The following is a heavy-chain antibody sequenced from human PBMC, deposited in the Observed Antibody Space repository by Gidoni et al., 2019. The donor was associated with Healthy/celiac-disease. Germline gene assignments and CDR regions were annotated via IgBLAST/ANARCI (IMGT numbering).Heavy chain of an antibody. Sequence: VSGGSISSGDYYWSWIRQPPGKGLEWIGYIYYSGSTYYNPSLKSRVTISVDTSKNQFSLKLSSVTAADTAVYYCARDQHSDYGRFDYWGQGTLVTVSS. CDR1: GGSISSGDYY. J-gene: IGHJ4*02. CDR2: IYYSGST. CDR3: ARDQHSDYGRFDY. D-gene: IGHD4-17*01. V-gene: IGHV4-30-4*01.